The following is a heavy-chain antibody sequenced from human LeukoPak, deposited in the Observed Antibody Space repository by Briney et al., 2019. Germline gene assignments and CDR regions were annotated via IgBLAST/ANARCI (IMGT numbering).Heavy chain of an antibody. V-gene: IGHV3-7*01. J-gene: IGHJ4*02. CDR3: IPGHSGRSSPIIDTRFDY. CDR1: GFTFNSYW. CDR2: INQDGSEK. Sequence: GGSLRLSCAASGFTFNSYWMSWVRPAPGKGLEWVANINQDGSEKYYVDSVKGRFTISRDNAKKSLYLQMDSLRADDTAVYYCIPGHSGRSSPIIDTRFDYWGQGTLVTVSS. D-gene: IGHD2-15*01.